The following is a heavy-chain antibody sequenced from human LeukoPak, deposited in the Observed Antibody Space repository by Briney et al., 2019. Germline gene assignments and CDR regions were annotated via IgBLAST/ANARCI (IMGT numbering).Heavy chain of an antibody. CDR2: IYYSGST. D-gene: IGHD4-23*01. Sequence: PSETLSLTCTVSGGSISSGDYYWSWIRQPPGKGLEWIGYIYYSGSTYYNPSLKSRVTISVDTSKNQFSLKLSSVTAADTAVYYCARDHHYGGNSDGMDVWGQGTTVTVSS. J-gene: IGHJ6*02. CDR3: ARDHHYGGNSDGMDV. V-gene: IGHV4-30-4*08. CDR1: GGSISSGDYY.